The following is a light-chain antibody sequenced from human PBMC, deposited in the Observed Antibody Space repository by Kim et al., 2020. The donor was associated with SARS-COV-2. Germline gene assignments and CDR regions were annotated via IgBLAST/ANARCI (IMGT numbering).Light chain of an antibody. Sequence: SPGEGATLSCRASHSVGISLAWYQHTRGQAPRLLIYDASNRATGIPARFTGSGSGTDFTLTISSLEPEDFAVYYCQQRSDWPPLTFGGGTKVDIK. J-gene: IGKJ4*01. CDR1: HSVGIS. V-gene: IGKV3-11*01. CDR3: QQRSDWPPLT. CDR2: DAS.